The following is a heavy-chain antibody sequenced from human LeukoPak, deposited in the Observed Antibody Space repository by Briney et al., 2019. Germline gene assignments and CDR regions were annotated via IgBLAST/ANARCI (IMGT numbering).Heavy chain of an antibody. J-gene: IGHJ4*02. CDR2: IYYSGST. Sequence: SETLSLTCTVSGGSISSSSYYWGWIRQPPGKGLEWIGSIYYSGSTYYNPSPKSRVTISVDTSKNQFSLKLSSVTAADTAVYYCARVPDYGDLYYFDYWGQGTLVTVSS. V-gene: IGHV4-39*01. CDR3: ARVPDYGDLYYFDY. D-gene: IGHD4-17*01. CDR1: GGSISSSSYY.